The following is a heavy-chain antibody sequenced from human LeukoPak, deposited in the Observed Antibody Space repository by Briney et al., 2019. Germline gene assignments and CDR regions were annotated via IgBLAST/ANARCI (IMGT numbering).Heavy chain of an antibody. CDR2: IIPIFGTA. CDR3: ARGPNYYGSGSYLDY. D-gene: IGHD3-10*01. V-gene: IGHV1-69*06. Sequence: GASVKVSCKASGRPFSSYAISWVRQAPGQGLEWMGGIIPIFGTANYAQKFQGRVTITADKSTSTAYMELSSLRSEDTAVYYCARGPNYYGSGSYLDYWGQGTLVTVSS. J-gene: IGHJ4*02. CDR1: GRPFSSYA.